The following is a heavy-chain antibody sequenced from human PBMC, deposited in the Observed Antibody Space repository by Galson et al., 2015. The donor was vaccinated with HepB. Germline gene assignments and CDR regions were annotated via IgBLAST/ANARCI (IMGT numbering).Heavy chain of an antibody. J-gene: IGHJ6*02. CDR2: ISSSGSTI. Sequence: SLRLSCAASGFTFSSYEMNWVRQAPGKGLEWVSYISSSGSTIYYADSVKGRFTISRDNAKNSLYLQMNSLRAKDTAVYYCATGYNYYYSHMVVWVHGTTVTPSS. D-gene: IGHD5-18*01. CDR3: ATGYNYYYSHMVV. CDR1: GFTFSSYE. V-gene: IGHV3-48*03.